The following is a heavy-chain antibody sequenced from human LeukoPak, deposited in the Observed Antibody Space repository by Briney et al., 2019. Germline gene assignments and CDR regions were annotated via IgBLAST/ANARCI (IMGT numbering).Heavy chain of an antibody. D-gene: IGHD1-26*01. CDR3: VRGEMSGTYRDVDS. CDR1: GFTLSTYW. V-gene: IGHV3-74*01. J-gene: IGHJ5*01. Sequence: GGSLRLSCAASGFTLSTYWMHWVRQAPGKGLVWVSRINTDGSRTDYADSVKGRFTISRDNAKNTLYLEMNSLRAEDTAVYYCVRGEMSGTYRDVDSWGQGTLVTVSS. CDR2: INTDGSRT.